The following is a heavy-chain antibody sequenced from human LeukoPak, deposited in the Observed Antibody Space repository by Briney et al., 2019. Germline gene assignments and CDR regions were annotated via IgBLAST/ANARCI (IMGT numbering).Heavy chain of an antibody. CDR1: GYTLTESS. Sequence: GASVKVSCKVSGYTLTESSMHWVRQAPGKGLEWMGGFDPEDGETIYAQKFQGRVTMTEDTSTDTAYMELSSLRSEDTAVYYCATVSDFWSGLPFDPWGQGTLVTVSS. CDR2: FDPEDGET. J-gene: IGHJ5*02. D-gene: IGHD3-3*01. V-gene: IGHV1-24*01. CDR3: ATVSDFWSGLPFDP.